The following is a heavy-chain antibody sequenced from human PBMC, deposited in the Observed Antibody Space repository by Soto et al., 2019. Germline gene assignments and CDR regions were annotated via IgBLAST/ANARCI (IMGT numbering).Heavy chain of an antibody. Sequence: PSETLSLTCAVSGGSISSGGSSWSWIRQPPGKGLEWIGYLYHSGSTYYNPSLKSRVTISVDRSKNQFSLKLSSVTAADTAVYYCARAGGLGAVAVDYWGQGTLVTVSS. V-gene: IGHV4-30-2*01. CDR3: ARAGGLGAVAVDY. D-gene: IGHD6-19*01. J-gene: IGHJ4*02. CDR1: GGSISSGGSS. CDR2: LYHSGST.